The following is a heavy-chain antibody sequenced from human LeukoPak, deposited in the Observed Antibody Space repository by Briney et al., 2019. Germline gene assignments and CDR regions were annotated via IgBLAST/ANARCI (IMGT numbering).Heavy chain of an antibody. Sequence: GGSLRLSCAASGFTFSIYAMNWVRQAPGKGLEWVSAISGSGDSTYYADSVKGRFTISRDNSKNTLYLQMNSLRAEDTAVYYCAKRYCTSSGCSFFDSWGQGTLATVSS. CDR3: AKRYCTSSGCSFFDS. V-gene: IGHV3-23*01. D-gene: IGHD2-8*01. CDR2: ISGSGDST. J-gene: IGHJ4*02. CDR1: GFTFSIYA.